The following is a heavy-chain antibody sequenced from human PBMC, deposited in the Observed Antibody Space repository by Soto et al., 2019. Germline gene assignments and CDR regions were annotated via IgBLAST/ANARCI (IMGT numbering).Heavy chain of an antibody. Sequence: ESGGGVVQPGRSLRLSCAASGFTFSSYGMHWVRQAPGKGLEWVAVISYDGSNKYYADSVKGRFTISRDNSKNTLYLQMNSLRAEDTAVYYCANGGTSILWTIDPWGQGTLVTVSS. D-gene: IGHD2-21*01. V-gene: IGHV3-30*18. CDR1: GFTFSSYG. CDR3: ANGGTSILWTIDP. J-gene: IGHJ5*02. CDR2: ISYDGSNK.